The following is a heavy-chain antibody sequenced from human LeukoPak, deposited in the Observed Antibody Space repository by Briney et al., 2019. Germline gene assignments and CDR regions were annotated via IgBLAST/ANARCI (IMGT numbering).Heavy chain of an antibody. J-gene: IGHJ4*02. V-gene: IGHV3-15*01. CDR3: TTDLGGT. Sequence: GGSLRLSCAASGFTFSNAWMNWVRQAPGKGLEWLVHIKSKTDGGTTDYAAPVKGRFTISRDDSKNTLYLQMNSLKTEDTAVYYCTTDLGGTWGQGTLVTVSS. CDR1: GFTFSNAW. D-gene: IGHD3/OR15-3a*01. CDR2: IKSKTDGGTT.